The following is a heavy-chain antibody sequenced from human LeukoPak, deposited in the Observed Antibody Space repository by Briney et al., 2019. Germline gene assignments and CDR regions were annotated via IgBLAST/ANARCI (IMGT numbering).Heavy chain of an antibody. Sequence: SVKVSCKASGGTFSSYAISWVRQAPGQGLEWMGGIIPIFGTANYAQKFQGRVTITADESTSTAYMELSSLRSEDTAVYYCARPAGIAAAAFDYWGQGTLVTVSS. V-gene: IGHV1-69*01. CDR2: IIPIFGTA. CDR1: GGTFSSYA. D-gene: IGHD6-13*01. CDR3: ARPAGIAAAAFDY. J-gene: IGHJ4*02.